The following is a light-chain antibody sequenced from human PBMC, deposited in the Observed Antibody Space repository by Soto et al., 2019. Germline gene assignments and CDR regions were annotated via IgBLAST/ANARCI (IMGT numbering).Light chain of an antibody. V-gene: IGKV3-15*01. Sequence: EIVLTQSPATLSVSPGERAALSCRASQSLSSNLAWYQQKPGQAPRLLIYGASTRATGVPAKFSGSGSGTEFTLTISSLQSEDFAVYYCQQYNYWLRHTFGQGTKLEIK. CDR2: GAS. CDR1: QSLSSN. CDR3: QQYNYWLRHT. J-gene: IGKJ2*01.